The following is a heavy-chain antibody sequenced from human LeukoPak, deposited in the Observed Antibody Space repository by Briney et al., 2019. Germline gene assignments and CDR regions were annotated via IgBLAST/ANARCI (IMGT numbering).Heavy chain of an antibody. V-gene: IGHV3-30*02. CDR1: GFTFRSYG. J-gene: IGHJ6*03. Sequence: QSGGSLRLSCAASGFTFRSYGMHWVRQAPGKGLEWVAFIRYDGSNKYYADSVKGRFTISRDNSKNTLYLQMNSLRAEDTAVYYCAKSPAHYYYYMDVWGKGTTVTVSS. CDR2: IRYDGSNK. CDR3: AKSPAHYYYYMDV.